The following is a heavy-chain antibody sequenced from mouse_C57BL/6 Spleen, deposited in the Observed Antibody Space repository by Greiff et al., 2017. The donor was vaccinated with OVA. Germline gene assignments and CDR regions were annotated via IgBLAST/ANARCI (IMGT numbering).Heavy chain of an antibody. CDR2: LRHKANGSTT. CDR3: ARYNCYGSRRYFDY. Sequence: EVQGVESGGGLVQPGGSLSLSCAASGFTFPDYYMSWVRQPPGQALEWLGFLRHKANGSTTEYSASVKGRFTISRDNSQSILDLQMNALRAEDRATYYCARYNCYGSRRYFDYWGQGTTLTVSS. D-gene: IGHD1-1*01. J-gene: IGHJ2*01. V-gene: IGHV7-3*01. CDR1: GFTFPDYY.